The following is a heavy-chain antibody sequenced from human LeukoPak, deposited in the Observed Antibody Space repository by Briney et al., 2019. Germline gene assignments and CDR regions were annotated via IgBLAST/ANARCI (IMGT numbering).Heavy chain of an antibody. CDR2: IYTSGST. CDR1: GGSISSDY. J-gene: IGHJ5*02. V-gene: IGHV4-4*07. Sequence: SETLSLTCTVSGGSISSDYWIWIRQSAGKGLEWIGRIYTSGSTNYNPSLKSRVTMSVDTSKNQFSLKLTSVTAADTAVYCCARQSNCGGDCYSIWFDPWGQGTLVTVSS. D-gene: IGHD2-21*02. CDR3: ARQSNCGGDCYSIWFDP.